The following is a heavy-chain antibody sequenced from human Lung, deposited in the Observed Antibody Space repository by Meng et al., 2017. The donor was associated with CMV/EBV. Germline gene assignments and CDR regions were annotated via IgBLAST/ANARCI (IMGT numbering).Heavy chain of an antibody. Sequence: QLQLPESGPGPGKPSEALSLTGTVSGGSISSNGYYWDWVRQPPGKGLEWIGAIYHSGSTSYNPSLQSRVTMFVDTSKNQFSLMLTSVTATDTAVYYCARRRGGSGRDCWGQGTLVTVSS. CDR1: GGSISSNGYY. CDR3: ARRRGGSGRDC. D-gene: IGHD3-10*01. J-gene: IGHJ4*02. CDR2: IYHSGST. V-gene: IGHV4-39*01.